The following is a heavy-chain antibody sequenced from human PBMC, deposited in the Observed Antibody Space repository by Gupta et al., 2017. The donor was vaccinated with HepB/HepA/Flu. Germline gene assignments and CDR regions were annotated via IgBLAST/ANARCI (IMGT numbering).Heavy chain of an antibody. D-gene: IGHD2-8*02. J-gene: IGHJ4*02. CDR1: GGSVSSFGHY. V-gene: IGHV4-39*01. CDR3: ARQAGGGTYYDYFDY. CDR2: IRFSENT. Sequence: QLHLQESGPGLVKPSETLSLSCIVSGGSVSSFGHYWAWIRQPPGKGLEWIGIIRFSENTYFNPSFMSRATISVDTSKNQFSLKFNSVTAADTAVYYCARQAGGGTYYDYFDYWGQGTLVTVSS.